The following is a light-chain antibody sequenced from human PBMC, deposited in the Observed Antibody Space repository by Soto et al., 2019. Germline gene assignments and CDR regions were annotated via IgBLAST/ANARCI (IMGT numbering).Light chain of an antibody. V-gene: IGLV1-44*01. CDR1: SSNIEGNT. Sequence: QYVLTQPPSLSGTPGQSVTISCSGSSSNIEGNTVHWYQHLPGTAPKLLIYIDHNRPSGIPDRFSGSKSGTSASLAISGLQSEDEADDYCATWEDDRSAAVFGVGTQLTVL. CDR2: IDH. CDR3: ATWEDDRSAAV. J-gene: IGLJ7*01.